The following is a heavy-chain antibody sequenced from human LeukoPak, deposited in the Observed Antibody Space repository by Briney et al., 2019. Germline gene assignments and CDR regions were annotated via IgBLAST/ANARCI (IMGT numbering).Heavy chain of an antibody. D-gene: IGHD3-22*01. CDR1: GFTFSSYA. CDR2: ISGSGGST. J-gene: IGHJ4*02. V-gene: IGHV3-23*01. CDR3: AKGTLLNSGSFDY. Sequence: GGSLRLSCAASGFTFSSYAMSWVRQAPGKGLEWVSAISGSGGSTYYAGSVKGRLTISRDNSKNTLYLQMNSLRAEDTAVYYCAKGTLLNSGSFDYWGQGTLVTVSS.